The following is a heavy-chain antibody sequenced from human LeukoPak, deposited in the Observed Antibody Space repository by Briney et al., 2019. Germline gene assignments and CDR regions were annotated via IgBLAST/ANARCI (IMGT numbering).Heavy chain of an antibody. CDR2: IYYSGST. J-gene: IGHJ5*02. D-gene: IGHD4-23*01. CDR1: GGSISSGDYY. V-gene: IGHV4-30-4*08. CDR3: ARVILRTVVTPYVWWFDP. Sequence: SETLSLTCTVSGGSISSGDYYWRWLRQPPGKGLEWIGYIYYSGSTYYNPSHKSRVTISVDTSKNQFSLKLSSVTAADTAVYYCARVILRTVVTPYVWWFDPWGQGTLVTVSS.